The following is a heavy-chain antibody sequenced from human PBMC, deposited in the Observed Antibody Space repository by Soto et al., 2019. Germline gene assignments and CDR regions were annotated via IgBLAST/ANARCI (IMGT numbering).Heavy chain of an antibody. Sequence: TLSLTCTVSGGSISSGGYYWSWIRQHPGKGLEWIGYIYYSGSTYYNPSLKSRVTISVDTSKNQFSLKLSSVTAADTAVYFCARGGVCGGDCGAAYYYCCMDVWGQGTTVTVSS. CDR2: IYYSGST. V-gene: IGHV4-31*03. J-gene: IGHJ6*02. CDR1: GGSISSGGYY. D-gene: IGHD2-21*02. CDR3: ARGGVCGGDCGAAYYYCCMDV.